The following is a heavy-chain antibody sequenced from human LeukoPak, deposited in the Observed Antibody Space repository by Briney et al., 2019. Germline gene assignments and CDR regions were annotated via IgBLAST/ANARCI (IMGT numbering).Heavy chain of an antibody. Sequence: GGSLRLSCAASGFTFDDYAMHWVRQAPGKGLEWVSGISWNSGSIGYADSVKGRFTISRDNAKNSLYLQMNSLRAEDTALHYCAKGKRSGYYYVELDYWGQGTLVTVSS. CDR2: ISWNSGSI. D-gene: IGHD3-22*01. CDR3: AKGKRSGYYYVELDY. CDR1: GFTFDDYA. V-gene: IGHV3-9*01. J-gene: IGHJ4*02.